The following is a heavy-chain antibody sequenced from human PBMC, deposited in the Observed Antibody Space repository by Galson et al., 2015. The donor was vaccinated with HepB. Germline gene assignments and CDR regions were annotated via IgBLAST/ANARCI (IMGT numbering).Heavy chain of an antibody. CDR1: GYTFTSYA. CDR3: ARAGIAAAGMGHY. Sequence: SVKVSCKASGYTFTSYAMHWVRQAPGQRLEWMGWINAGNGNTKYSQKFQGRVTITRDTSTSTAYMELSSLRSEDTAVYYCARAGIAAAGMGHYWGQGTLVTVSS. J-gene: IGHJ4*02. CDR2: INAGNGNT. V-gene: IGHV1-3*01. D-gene: IGHD6-13*01.